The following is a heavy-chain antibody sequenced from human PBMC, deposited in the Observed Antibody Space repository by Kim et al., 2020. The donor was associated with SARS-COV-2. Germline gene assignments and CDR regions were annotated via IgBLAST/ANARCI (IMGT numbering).Heavy chain of an antibody. D-gene: IGHD6-19*01. J-gene: IGHJ2*01. CDR3: ARVAGSSGWYYDWYFDL. V-gene: IGHV4-34*01. Sequence: NSRVTISVDTSKNQFSLKLSSVTAADTAVYYCARVAGSSGWYYDWYFDLWGRGTLVTVSS.